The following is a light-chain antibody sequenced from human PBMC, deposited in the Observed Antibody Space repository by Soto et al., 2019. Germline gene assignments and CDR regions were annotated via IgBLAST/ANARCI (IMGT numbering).Light chain of an antibody. J-gene: IGKJ4*01. Sequence: EIVLTQSPATLSLSPGERATLSCRASQSVGSYFAWYQQKPGQTPRLLIYDTSYRATGIPARFSGSGSGTDFALTISSLQPEDIATYYCQQYDNLPLTFGGGTKVDIK. V-gene: IGKV3-11*01. CDR2: DTS. CDR1: QSVGSY. CDR3: QQYDNLPLT.